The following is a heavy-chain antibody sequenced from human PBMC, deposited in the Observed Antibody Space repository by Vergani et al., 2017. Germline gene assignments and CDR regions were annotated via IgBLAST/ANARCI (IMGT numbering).Heavy chain of an antibody. V-gene: IGHV2-5*02. CDR1: GFSLSTSGVG. CDR2: IYWDDDK. Sequence: QITLKESGPTLVKPTQTLTLTCTFSGFSLSTSGVGVGWIRQPPGKALEWLALIYWDDDKRYSPSLKSRLTITKDTSKNQVVLTMTNMDPVDTATYYCAHAPGDYCGGDCYPLYFDYWGQGTLVTVSS. D-gene: IGHD2-21*02. CDR3: AHAPGDYCGGDCYPLYFDY. J-gene: IGHJ4*02.